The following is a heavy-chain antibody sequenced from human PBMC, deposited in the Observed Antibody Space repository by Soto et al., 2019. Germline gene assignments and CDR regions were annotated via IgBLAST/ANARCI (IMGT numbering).Heavy chain of an antibody. Sequence: PGGSLRLSCAASGFTFSSYSMNWVRQAPGKGLEWVSSISSSSSYIYYADSVKGRFTISRDNAKNSLYLQMNSLRAEDTAVYYCARGGNDILTGYYSPYYYYYGMDVWGQGTTVTVSS. CDR3: ARGGNDILTGYYSPYYYYYGMDV. V-gene: IGHV3-21*01. CDR2: ISSSSSYI. D-gene: IGHD3-9*01. CDR1: GFTFSSYS. J-gene: IGHJ6*02.